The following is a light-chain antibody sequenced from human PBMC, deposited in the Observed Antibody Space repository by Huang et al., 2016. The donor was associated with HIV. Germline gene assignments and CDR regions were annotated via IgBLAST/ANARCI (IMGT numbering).Light chain of an antibody. CDR3: QQYGSSLPWT. Sequence: VLLTKSPGTLSLSPGERATLSCRASQYVSSRYLAGYQQKPGQAPSLLIYGASRRATAIPDRFSGSGSGTDFTLSISRVEPEDFAVYYCQQYGSSLPWTFGQGTKVETK. CDR1: QYVSSRY. V-gene: IGKV3-20*01. J-gene: IGKJ1*01. CDR2: GAS.